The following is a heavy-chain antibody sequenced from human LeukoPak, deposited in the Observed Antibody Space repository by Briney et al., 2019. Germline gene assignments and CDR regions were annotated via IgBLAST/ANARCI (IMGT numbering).Heavy chain of an antibody. V-gene: IGHV3-30-3*01. CDR2: ISYDGSNK. J-gene: IGHJ3*02. CDR1: GFXFSSYA. CDR3: ARDLSGRYAFDI. D-gene: IGHD3-10*01. Sequence: PGRSLRLSCAASGFXFSSYAMHWVRQAPGKGLEWVAVISYDGSNKYYADSVKGRFTISRDNAKNSLYLQMNSLRDEDTAVYYCARDLSGRYAFDIWGQGTMVTVSS.